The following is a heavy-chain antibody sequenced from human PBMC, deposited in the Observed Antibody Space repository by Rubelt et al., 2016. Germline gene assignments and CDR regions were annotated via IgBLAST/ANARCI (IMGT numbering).Heavy chain of an antibody. D-gene: IGHD2-21*02. V-gene: IGHV4-34*01. CDR1: GGSFSGYY. CDR3: AREVYCGGDCYSEDAFDI. Sequence: QVQLQQWGAGLLKPSETLSLTCAVYGGSFSGYYWSWIRQPPGKGLEWIGEINHRGSTNYNPSLKSRVTISVDTSKNQFSLKLSAVTAADTAVYYCAREVYCGGDCYSEDAFDIWGQGTMVTVSS. J-gene: IGHJ3*02. CDR2: INHRGST.